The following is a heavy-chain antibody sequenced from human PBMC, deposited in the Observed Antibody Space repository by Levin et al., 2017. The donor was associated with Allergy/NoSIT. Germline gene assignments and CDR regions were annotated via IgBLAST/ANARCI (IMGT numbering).Heavy chain of an antibody. CDR1: GFTFRNYW. D-gene: IGHD2-21*02. J-gene: IGHJ3*02. CDR2: INSDGSST. V-gene: IGHV3-74*01. CDR3: ARDVGVTRGNAFDI. Sequence: QPGGSLRLSCAASGFTFRNYWMHWVRQAPGKGLVWVSRINSDGSSTSYADSVKGRFTISRDNAKNTLYLQMNSLRAEDTAVYYCARDVGVTRGNAFDIWGQGTMVTVSS.